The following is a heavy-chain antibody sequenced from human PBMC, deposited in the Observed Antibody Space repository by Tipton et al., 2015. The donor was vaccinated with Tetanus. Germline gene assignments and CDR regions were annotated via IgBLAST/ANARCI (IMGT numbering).Heavy chain of an antibody. CDR2: VYSSGST. V-gene: IGHV4-4*07. CDR1: GGSLNTFY. Sequence: TLSLTCTVSGGSLNTFYWNWIRQPAGKGLEWIGRVYSSGSTNYNPSLKSRVTMSIDGSKNPFSLELTSLTAADPAVFFFARDFRERCGAFYSFHFPMDLWGQGTTVTVSS. D-gene: IGHD2-15*01. CDR3: ARDFRERCGAFYSFHFPMDL. J-gene: IGHJ6*02.